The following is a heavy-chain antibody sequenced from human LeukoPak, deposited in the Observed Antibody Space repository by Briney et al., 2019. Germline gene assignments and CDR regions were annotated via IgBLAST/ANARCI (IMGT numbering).Heavy chain of an antibody. CDR2: IRKDSSEL. Sequence: GGSLRLSCVASGFTFSDCSLNWVRQAPGKGLEWLSSIRKDSSELFYADSVRGRFTISRDNAKNSLYLQMNSLRVEDTAVYYCAKDHQQLEAFDSWGQGTLVTVSS. CDR1: GFTFSDCS. J-gene: IGHJ4*02. D-gene: IGHD1-1*01. CDR3: AKDHQQLEAFDS. V-gene: IGHV3-21*01.